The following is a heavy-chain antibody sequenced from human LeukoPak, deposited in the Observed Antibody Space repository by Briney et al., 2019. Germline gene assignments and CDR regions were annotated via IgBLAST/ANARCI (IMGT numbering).Heavy chain of an antibody. CDR1: GGSISSSSYY. V-gene: IGHV4-39*07. CDR3: ARAGTAMAPPRGT. J-gene: IGHJ5*02. Sequence: SETLSLTCAVSGGSISSSSYYWGWIRQPPGKGLEWIGSIYYSGSTYYNPSLKSRVTISVDTSKNQFSLKLSSVTAADTAVYYCARAGTAMAPPRGTWGQGTLVTVSS. CDR2: IYYSGST. D-gene: IGHD5-18*01.